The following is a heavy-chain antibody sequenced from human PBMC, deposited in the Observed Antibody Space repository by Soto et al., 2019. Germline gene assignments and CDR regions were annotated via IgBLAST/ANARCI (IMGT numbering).Heavy chain of an antibody. CDR3: TRGTVTTLRWFDP. CDR2: IRSKAYGGTT. V-gene: IGHV3-49*04. CDR1: GFTFGDYA. J-gene: IGHJ5*02. Sequence: GGSLRLSCTASGFTFGDYAMSWARQAPGKGLEWVGFIRSKAYGGTTEYAASVKGRFTISRDDSKSIAYLQMNSLKTEDTAVYYCTRGTVTTLRWFDPWGQGTLVTVSS. D-gene: IGHD4-17*01.